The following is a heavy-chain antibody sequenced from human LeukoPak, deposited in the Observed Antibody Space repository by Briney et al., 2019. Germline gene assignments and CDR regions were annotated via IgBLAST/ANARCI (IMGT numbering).Heavy chain of an antibody. V-gene: IGHV1-8*01. CDR3: ARSYYYYIWGSYRLVNYYYYMDV. D-gene: IGHD3-16*02. Sequence: ASVKVSCKASGYTFTSYDINWVRQATGQGLEWMGWMNPNSGNTGYAQKFQGRVTMTRNTSISTAYMELSSLRSEDTAVYYCARSYYYYIWGSYRLVNYYYYMDVWGKGTTVTVSS. J-gene: IGHJ6*03. CDR2: MNPNSGNT. CDR1: GYTFTSYD.